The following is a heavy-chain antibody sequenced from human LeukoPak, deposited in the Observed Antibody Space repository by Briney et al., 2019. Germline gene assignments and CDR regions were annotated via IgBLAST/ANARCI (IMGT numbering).Heavy chain of an antibody. D-gene: IGHD2/OR15-2a*01. CDR2: ITSSSTTV. CDR1: GFTFTSYS. CDR3: TRGKVVLRGTVFDY. Sequence: GGSLRLTCVASGFTFTSYSMNWVRQAPGKGLEWVSYITSSSTTVFYADSVKGRFTISRDNAKNSVYLQVNSLNVEDTAIYYCTRGKVVLRGTVFDYWGQGTLVTVSS. J-gene: IGHJ4*02. V-gene: IGHV3-48*01.